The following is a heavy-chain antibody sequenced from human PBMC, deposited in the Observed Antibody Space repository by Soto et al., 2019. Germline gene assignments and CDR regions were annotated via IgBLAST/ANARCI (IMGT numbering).Heavy chain of an antibody. V-gene: IGHV1-8*01. CDR2: MNPNSGNT. J-gene: IGHJ5*02. CDR3: ARSGQVGNWFDP. CDR1: GYTFTSYD. D-gene: IGHD3-3*01. Sequence: ASVKVSCKASGYTFTSYDINWVRQATGQGLEWMGWMNPNSGNTGYAQKFQGRVTMTRNTSISTAHMELSSLRSEDTAVYYCARSGQVGNWFDPWGQGTLVTVSS.